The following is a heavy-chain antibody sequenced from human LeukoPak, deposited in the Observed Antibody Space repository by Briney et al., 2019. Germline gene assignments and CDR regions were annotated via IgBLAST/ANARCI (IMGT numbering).Heavy chain of an antibody. CDR1: GFSFSDYA. D-gene: IGHD3-22*01. J-gene: IGHJ4*02. CDR2: ITGSGGVT. V-gene: IGHV3-23*01. Sequence: GGSLRLSCAASGFSFSDYAMAWVRQAPGKGLEWVSVITGSGGVTHYVGSVKGRFTISRDNSKNTLYLQMNNLRVEDTARYYCAKDGLYYDGSTHIYYFDYWGQGTLVAVSS. CDR3: AKDGLYYDGSTHIYYFDY.